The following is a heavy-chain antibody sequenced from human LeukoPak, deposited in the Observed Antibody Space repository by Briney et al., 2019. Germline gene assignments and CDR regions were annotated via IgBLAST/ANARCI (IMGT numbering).Heavy chain of an antibody. CDR1: GFTFSSHE. J-gene: IGHJ6*02. V-gene: IGHV3-48*03. D-gene: IGHD1-7*01. CDR2: ISSSGSPI. Sequence: QPGGSLRLSCAASGFTFSSHEMNWVRQAPGKGLECVSYISSSGSPIYYADSVMGRFTVSRDNAKNSLYLQINSLRAEDTAVYYCARDGTTPKDNYYYGMDVWGQGTTVTVSS. CDR3: ARDGTTPKDNYYYGMDV.